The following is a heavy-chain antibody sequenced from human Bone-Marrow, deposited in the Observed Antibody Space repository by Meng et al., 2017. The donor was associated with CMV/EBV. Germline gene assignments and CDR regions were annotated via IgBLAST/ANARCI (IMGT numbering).Heavy chain of an antibody. CDR3: ARELAGATLY. CDR2: IYHSGST. J-gene: IGHJ4*02. CDR1: GYSISSGYY. V-gene: IGHV4-38-2*02. Sequence: SETLSLTCTVSGYSISSGYYWGWIRQPPGKGLEWIGSIYHSGSTYYNPSLKSRVTISVDTSKNQFSLKLSSVTAADTAVYYCARELAGATLYLGQGTLVTVPS. D-gene: IGHD1-26*01.